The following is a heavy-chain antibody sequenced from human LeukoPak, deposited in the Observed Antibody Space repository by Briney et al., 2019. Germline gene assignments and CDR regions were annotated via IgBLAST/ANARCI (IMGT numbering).Heavy chain of an antibody. V-gene: IGHV4-59*08. D-gene: IGHD5-18*01. CDR3: ARGYSYGRYYFDY. Sequence: ASETLSLTCTVSGGSISSYYWSWIRQPPGKGLEWIGYIYYSGSTNYNPSLKSRVTISVDTSKNQFSLKLSSVTAADTAVYYCARGYSYGRYYFDYWGQGTLVTVSS. J-gene: IGHJ4*02. CDR2: IYYSGST. CDR1: GGSISSYY.